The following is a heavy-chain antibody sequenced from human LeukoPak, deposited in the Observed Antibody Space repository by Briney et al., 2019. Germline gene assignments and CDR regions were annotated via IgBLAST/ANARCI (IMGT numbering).Heavy chain of an antibody. V-gene: IGHV3-30-3*01. J-gene: IGHJ5*02. CDR2: ISYDGSNK. CDR1: GFTFSSYA. Sequence: GGSLRFSCAASGFTFSSYAMHWVRQAPGKGLEWVAVISYDGSNKYYADSVKGRFTVSRDNSKNTLYPQMNSLRAEDTAVYYCARNGIYQLHWVWFDPWGQGTLVTVSS. CDR3: ARNGIYQLHWVWFDP. D-gene: IGHD2-2*01.